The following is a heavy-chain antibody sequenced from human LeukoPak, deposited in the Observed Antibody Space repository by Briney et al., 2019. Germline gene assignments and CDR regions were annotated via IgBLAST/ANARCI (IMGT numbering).Heavy chain of an antibody. CDR2: ISAYNGNT. J-gene: IGHJ2*01. V-gene: IGHV1-18*01. D-gene: IGHD5-12*01. CDR3: ARGRSGYSGYEDWYSDL. Sequence: GASVKVSCKASGYTXTSYGISWVRQAPGQGLEWMGWISAYNGNTNYAQKLQGRVTMTTDTSTSTAYMELRSLRSDDTAVYYCARGRSGYSGYEDWYSDLWGRGTLVTVPS. CDR1: GYTXTSYG.